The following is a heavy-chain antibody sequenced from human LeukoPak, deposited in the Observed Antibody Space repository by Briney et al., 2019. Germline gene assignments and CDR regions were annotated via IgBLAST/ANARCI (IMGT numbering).Heavy chain of an antibody. D-gene: IGHD1-7*01. V-gene: IGHV4-34*01. CDR1: GGSFSGYY. J-gene: IGHJ3*02. CDR3: ARGVELSMAFDI. Sequence: PSETLSLTCAVYGGSFSGYYWSWIRQPPGKGLECIGEINHSGSTNYNPSPKSRVTISVDTSKNQFSLKLSSVTAADTAVYYCARGVELSMAFDIWGQGIMVTVSA. CDR2: INHSGST.